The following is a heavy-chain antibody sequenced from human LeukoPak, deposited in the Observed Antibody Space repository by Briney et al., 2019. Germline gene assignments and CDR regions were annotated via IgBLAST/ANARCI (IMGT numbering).Heavy chain of an antibody. CDR1: GYTFTGYY. D-gene: IGHD2-15*01. CDR3: ARGKVVVVAATDPDFDY. V-gene: IGHV1-2*02. CDR2: INPNSGGT. Sequence: ASVKVSCKASGYTFTGYYMHWVRQAPGQGLEWMGWINPNSGGTNCAQKFQGRVTMTRDTSISTAYMELSRLRSDDTAVYYCARGKVVVVAATDPDFDYWGQGTLVTVSS. J-gene: IGHJ4*02.